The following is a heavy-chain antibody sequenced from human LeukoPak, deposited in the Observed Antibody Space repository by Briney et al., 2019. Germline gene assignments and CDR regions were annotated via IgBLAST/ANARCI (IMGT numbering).Heavy chain of an antibody. CDR1: GFTFSSYW. J-gene: IGHJ4*02. CDR3: ARERGGSRSWYLLY. D-gene: IGHD6-13*01. V-gene: IGHV3-74*01. Sequence: PGGSLRLSCAAPGFTFSSYWMHWVRQAPGKGLVWVSRINSDGSSTSYADSVKGRFTISRDNAKNTLYLQMNSLRAEDTAVYYCARERGGSRSWYLLYWGQGTLVTVSS. CDR2: INSDGSST.